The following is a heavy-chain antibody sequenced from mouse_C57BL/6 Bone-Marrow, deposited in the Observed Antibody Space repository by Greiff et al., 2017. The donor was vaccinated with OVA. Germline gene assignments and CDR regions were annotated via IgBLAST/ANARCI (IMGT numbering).Heavy chain of an antibody. V-gene: IGHV1-4*01. D-gene: IGHD2-10*02. CDR2: INPSSGYT. Sequence: QVQLQQSGAELASPGASVKMSCKASGYTFTSYTMHWVKQRPGQGLEWIGYINPSSGYTKYNQKFKDKATLTADKSSSTAYMQLSSLTSEDSAVYYCARWGYELAYWGQGTLVTVSA. CDR1: GYTFTSYT. CDR3: ARWGYELAY. J-gene: IGHJ3*01.